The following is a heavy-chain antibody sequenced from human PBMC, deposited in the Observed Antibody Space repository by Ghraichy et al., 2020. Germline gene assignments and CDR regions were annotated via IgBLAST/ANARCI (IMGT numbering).Heavy chain of an antibody. Sequence: GGSLRLSCAASEFTFSSYAMSWVRQAPGKGLEWVSTISGSGGGTYYADSVKGRFTISRDNSKNTVYLQMNSLRADDTAVYYCARGTLLWFGVFDYWGQGTLVTASS. CDR1: EFTFSSYA. CDR2: ISGSGGGT. D-gene: IGHD3-10*01. CDR3: ARGTLLWFGVFDY. V-gene: IGHV3-23*01. J-gene: IGHJ4*02.